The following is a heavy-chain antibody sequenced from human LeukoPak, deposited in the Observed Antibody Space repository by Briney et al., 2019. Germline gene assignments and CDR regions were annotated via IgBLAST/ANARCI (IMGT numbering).Heavy chain of an antibody. V-gene: IGHV4-34*01. D-gene: IGHD2-2*01. CDR1: GGSFSGYY. CDR3: ASPDCSSTSCYGGFDY. CDR2: INHSGST. J-gene: IGHJ4*02. Sequence: SETLSLTCAVYGGSFSGYYWSWIRQPPGKGLEWIGEINHSGSTNYNPSLKSRVTISVDTSKNQFSLKLSSVTAADTAVYYCASPDCSSTSCYGGFDYWGQGTLVTVSS.